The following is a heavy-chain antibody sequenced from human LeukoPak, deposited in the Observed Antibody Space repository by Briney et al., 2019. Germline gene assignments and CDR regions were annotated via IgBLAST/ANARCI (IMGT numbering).Heavy chain of an antibody. J-gene: IGHJ3*02. Sequence: GESLKISCKGSGYSFTSYWIGWVRQMPGKGLEWMGIIYPGDSDTRYSPSFQGQVTISADKSTSTAYLQWSSLKASDTAMYYCARHGPYAVAGNSYAFDIWGQGTMVTVSS. CDR1: GYSFTSYW. D-gene: IGHD6-19*01. V-gene: IGHV5-51*01. CDR3: ARHGPYAVAGNSYAFDI. CDR2: IYPGDSDT.